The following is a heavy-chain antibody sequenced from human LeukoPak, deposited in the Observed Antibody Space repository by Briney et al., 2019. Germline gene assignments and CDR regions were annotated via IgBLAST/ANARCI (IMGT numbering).Heavy chain of an antibody. V-gene: IGHV3-15*01. Sequence: GGSLRLSCAASGFTFSNAWMSWVRQAPGKGLEWVGRIKSKTGGGTTDNAAPVKGRFTISRDDSKNTLYLQMNSLKTEDTAVYYCTTHTAYNYFDYWGQGTLVTVSS. CDR2: IKSKTGGGTT. CDR1: GFTFSNAW. CDR3: TTHTAYNYFDY. J-gene: IGHJ4*02. D-gene: IGHD5-18*01.